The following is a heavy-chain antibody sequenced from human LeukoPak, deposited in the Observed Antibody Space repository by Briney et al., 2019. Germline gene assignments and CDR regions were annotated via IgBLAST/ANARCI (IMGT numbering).Heavy chain of an antibody. CDR2: IYYSGST. D-gene: IGHD2-2*02. J-gene: IGHJ3*02. V-gene: IGHV4-59*01. CDR3: ARERISYCSSTSCYTRGAFDI. CDR1: GGSISSYY. Sequence: PSETLSLTCTVSGGSISSYYWSWIRQPPGKGLEWIGYIYYSGSTNYNPSLKSRVTISVDTSKNQFSLKLSSVTAADTAVYYCARERISYCSSTSCYTRGAFDIWGQGTMVTVSS.